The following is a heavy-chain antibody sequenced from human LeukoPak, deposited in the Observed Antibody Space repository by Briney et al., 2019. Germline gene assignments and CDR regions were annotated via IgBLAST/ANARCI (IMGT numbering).Heavy chain of an antibody. D-gene: IGHD2-2*01. Sequence: GGSLRLSCAASGFTFDDYAMHWVRQAPGKGLEWVSGISWNSGSIGYADSVKGRFTISRDNAKNSLCLQMNSLRAEDMALYYCAKAANIGYCSSTSCYFDYWGQGTLVTVSS. CDR2: ISWNSGSI. J-gene: IGHJ4*02. V-gene: IGHV3-9*03. CDR3: AKAANIGYCSSTSCYFDY. CDR1: GFTFDDYA.